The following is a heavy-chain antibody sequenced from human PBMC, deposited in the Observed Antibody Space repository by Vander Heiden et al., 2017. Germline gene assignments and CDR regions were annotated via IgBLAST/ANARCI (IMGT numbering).Heavy chain of an antibody. Sequence: EVQLVESGGGLVQPGGSLKLSCAASGFPFSGSAMHWVRQASGKGLEWVGRIRSKANSYATAYAASVKGRFTISRDDSKNTAYLQMNSLKTEDTAVYYCTRNLHDYGDYYYYGMDVWGQGTTVTVSS. J-gene: IGHJ6*02. CDR2: IRSKANSYAT. CDR3: TRNLHDYGDYYYYGMDV. D-gene: IGHD4-17*01. V-gene: IGHV3-73*02. CDR1: GFPFSGSA.